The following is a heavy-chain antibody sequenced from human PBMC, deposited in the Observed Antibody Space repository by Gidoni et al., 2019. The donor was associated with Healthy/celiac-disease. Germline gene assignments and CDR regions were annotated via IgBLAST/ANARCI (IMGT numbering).Heavy chain of an antibody. CDR3: ARMVRLYYYDSSGYTLGPNWFDP. CDR2: IYYSGST. J-gene: IGHJ5*02. V-gene: IGHV4-31*03. Sequence: QVQLQESGPGLVKPSQTLSLTCTVSGGSISRGGYYWSWIRQHPGKGLEWIGYIYYSGSTYYNPSLKSRVTISVDTSKNQFSLKLSSVTAADTAVYYCARMVRLYYYDSSGYTLGPNWFDPWGQGTLVTVSS. CDR1: GGSISRGGYY. D-gene: IGHD3-22*01.